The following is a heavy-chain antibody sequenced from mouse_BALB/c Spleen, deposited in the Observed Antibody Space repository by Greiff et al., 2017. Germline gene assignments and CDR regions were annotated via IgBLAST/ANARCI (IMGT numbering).Heavy chain of an antibody. V-gene: IGHV1-54*01. Sequence: QVQLQQSGAELVRPGTSVKVSCKASGYAFTNYLIEWVKQRPGQGLEWIGVINPGSGGTNYNEKFKGKATLTADKSSSTAYMQLSSLTTEDSAIYYCARSGDYYGSSFAYWGQGTLVTVSA. CDR3: ARSGDYYGSSFAY. J-gene: IGHJ3*01. CDR2: INPGSGGT. CDR1: GYAFTNYL. D-gene: IGHD1-1*01.